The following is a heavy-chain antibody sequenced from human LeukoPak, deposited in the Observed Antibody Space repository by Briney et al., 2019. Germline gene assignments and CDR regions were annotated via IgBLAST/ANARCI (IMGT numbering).Heavy chain of an antibody. CDR2: ISGRGGST. D-gene: IGHD3-3*01. Sequence: SGGSLRLSCAASGFTFGSYAMSWVRQAPGKGLEWVSYISGRGGSTFYADSVKGRLTISRDNSKNTLFLQMNSLRAEDTAMYYCVKGGTDYDFWNGSSYSYYFDFWGQGTLVTVSS. V-gene: IGHV3-23*01. CDR1: GFTFGSYA. CDR3: VKGGTDYDFWNGSSYSYYFDF. J-gene: IGHJ4*02.